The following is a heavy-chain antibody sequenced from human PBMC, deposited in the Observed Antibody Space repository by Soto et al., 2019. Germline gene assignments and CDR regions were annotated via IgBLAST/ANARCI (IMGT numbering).Heavy chain of an antibody. V-gene: IGHV4-59*01. J-gene: IGHJ3*02. Sequence: PSETLSLTCTVSGGSISSYYWSWIRQPPGKGLEWIGYIYYSGSTNYNPSLKSRVTISVDTSKNQFSLKLSSVTAADTAVYYCASTDYYDSSGYYWVDDFDIWGQGTMVTVSS. CDR2: IYYSGST. D-gene: IGHD3-22*01. CDR3: ASTDYYDSSGYYWVDDFDI. CDR1: GGSISSYY.